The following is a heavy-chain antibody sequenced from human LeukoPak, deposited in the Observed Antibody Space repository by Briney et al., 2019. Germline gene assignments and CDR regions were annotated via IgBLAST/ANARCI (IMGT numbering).Heavy chain of an antibody. CDR2: INWNGGST. CDR3: ARDSITMVRGVEYYYYYYMDV. D-gene: IGHD3-10*01. Sequence: PGGSLRLSCAASGFTFDDYGMSWVRQAPGKGLEWVSGINWNGGSTGYADSVKGRFTISRDNAKNSLYLQMNSLRAEDTALYYCARDSITMVRGVEYYYYYYMDVWGKGTTVTVSS. V-gene: IGHV3-20*04. J-gene: IGHJ6*03. CDR1: GFTFDDYG.